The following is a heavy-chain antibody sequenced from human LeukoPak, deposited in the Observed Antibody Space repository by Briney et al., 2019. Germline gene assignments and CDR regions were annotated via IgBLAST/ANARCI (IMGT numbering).Heavy chain of an antibody. CDR2: INHSGST. CDR3: ASGDGYNRLGY. Sequence: PSETLSLTCAVYGGSFSGYYWSWIRQPPGKGLEWIGEINHSGSTNYNPSLKSRVTISVDTSKNQFSLKLSSVTAADTAVYYCASGDGYNRLGYWGQGTLVTVSS. CDR1: GGSFSGYY. V-gene: IGHV4-34*01. J-gene: IGHJ4*02. D-gene: IGHD5-12*01.